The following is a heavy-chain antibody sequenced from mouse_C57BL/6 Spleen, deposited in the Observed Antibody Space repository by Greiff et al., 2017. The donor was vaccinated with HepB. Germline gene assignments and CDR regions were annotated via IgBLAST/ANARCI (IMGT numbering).Heavy chain of an antibody. CDR1: GFTFSDYY. CDR2: INYDGSST. V-gene: IGHV5-16*01. J-gene: IGHJ2*01. CDR3: ARDTLTGYFDY. Sequence: EVQLVESEGGLVQPGSSMKLSCTASGFTFSDYYMAWVRQVPEKGLEWVANINYDGSSTYYLDSLKSRFIISRDNAKNILYLQMSSLKSEDTATYYCARDTLTGYFDYWGQGTTLTVSS. D-gene: IGHD4-1*01.